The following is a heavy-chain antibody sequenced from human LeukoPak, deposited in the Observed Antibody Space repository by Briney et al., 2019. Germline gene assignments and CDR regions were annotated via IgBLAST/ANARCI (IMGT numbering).Heavy chain of an antibody. J-gene: IGHJ4*02. CDR3: AKVSSYYYDSSGYYY. Sequence: GGSLRLSCAASGFTFSSYAMSWVRQAPGKGLEWVSAISGSGGSTYYADSVKGRFTISRDNSKNTLYLQMNSLRAEDTAVYYCAKVSSYYYDSSGYYYWGQGTLVTVSS. CDR2: ISGSGGST. V-gene: IGHV3-23*01. CDR1: GFTFSSYA. D-gene: IGHD3-22*01.